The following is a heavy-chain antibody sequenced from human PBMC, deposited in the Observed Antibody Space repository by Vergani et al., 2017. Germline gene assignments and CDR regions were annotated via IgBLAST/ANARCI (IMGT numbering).Heavy chain of an antibody. CDR2: IYHSGST. Sequence: QVQLQESGPGLLKPPGTLSLTCAVSGGSISSSDWWSWVRQPPGKGLEWIGEIYHSGSTNYNPSLKSRVTISVDKSKNQFSLKLRSVTAADTAVYYCATDRYSGSYSAGAFDIWGQGTMVTVSS. V-gene: IGHV4-4*03. J-gene: IGHJ3*02. CDR1: GGSISSSDW. D-gene: IGHD1-26*01. CDR3: ATDRYSGSYSAGAFDI.